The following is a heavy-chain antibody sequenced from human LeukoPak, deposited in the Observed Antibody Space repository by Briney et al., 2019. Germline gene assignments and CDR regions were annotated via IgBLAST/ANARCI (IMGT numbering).Heavy chain of an antibody. D-gene: IGHD5-18*01. J-gene: IGHJ4*02. CDR3: ARRSYGSYYFDY. V-gene: IGHV3-23*01. Sequence: GESLRLSCAASGFTFSSYAMSWVRQAAGKGLEWVATISGSGGSTNYADSVKGRFTISRDNPKNRLYLQMSSLKASDTAMYYCARRSYGSYYFDYWGQGALVTVSS. CDR1: GFTFSSYA. CDR2: ISGSGGST.